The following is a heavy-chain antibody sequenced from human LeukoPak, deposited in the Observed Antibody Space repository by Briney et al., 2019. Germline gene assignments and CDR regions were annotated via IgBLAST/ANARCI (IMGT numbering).Heavy chain of an antibody. CDR2: IWYDGSNK. D-gene: IGHD5-18*01. CDR3: ARDRSDTLDC. Sequence: VRSLRLSCAESGFIFTINGMHWGRQAPGKGLEWVAVIWYDGSNKYYADSVKGRFTISRDNSKSTLYLQMSSLRAEDTAVYYCARDRSDTLDCWGQGTLVTVSS. CDR1: GFIFTING. V-gene: IGHV3-33*01. J-gene: IGHJ4*02.